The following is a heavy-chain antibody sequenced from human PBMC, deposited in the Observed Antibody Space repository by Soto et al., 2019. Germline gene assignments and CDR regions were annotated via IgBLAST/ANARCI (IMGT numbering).Heavy chain of an antibody. V-gene: IGHV4-39*01. CDR3: ARSNTGYYKWFDP. J-gene: IGHJ5*02. CDR2: IYYSGIT. Sequence: SETLSLTCTVSGDSISTGTYYWGWIRQPPGKGLEWIGNIYYSGITYYNPSLKSRVAISVDTSKNQFSLKLSSVSAADTAIYYCARSNTGYYKWFDPWGKGTLVT. CDR1: GDSISTGTYY. D-gene: IGHD3-9*01.